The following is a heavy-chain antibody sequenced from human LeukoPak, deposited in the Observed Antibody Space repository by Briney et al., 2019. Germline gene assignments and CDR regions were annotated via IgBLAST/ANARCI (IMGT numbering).Heavy chain of an antibody. D-gene: IGHD3-22*01. CDR2: INTNTGNP. Sequence: GASVKVSCKASGYTFTSYVMNWVRQAPGQGLEWMGLINTNTGNPTYAQGFTGRFVFSLDTSVSTAYLQISSLKAEDTAVYYCARVADYYDSSGYPPDAFDIWGQGTMVTVSS. J-gene: IGHJ3*02. CDR1: GYTFTSYV. CDR3: ARVADYYDSSGYPPDAFDI. V-gene: IGHV7-4-1*02.